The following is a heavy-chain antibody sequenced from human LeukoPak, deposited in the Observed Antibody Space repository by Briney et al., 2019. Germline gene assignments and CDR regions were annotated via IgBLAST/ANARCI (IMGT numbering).Heavy chain of an antibody. CDR1: GYRFTGYY. Sequence: ASVRVSCKTSGYRFTGYYLHWVRQAPGQGLEWMGWMNPKSGATDYARKFQGRVTMTRDTSISTAYMELTRLRSDDTAVYFCARGSDYDDYFYMDFWGKGTTVTVSS. CDR2: MNPKSGAT. J-gene: IGHJ6*03. V-gene: IGHV1-2*02. CDR3: ARGSDYDDYFYMDF.